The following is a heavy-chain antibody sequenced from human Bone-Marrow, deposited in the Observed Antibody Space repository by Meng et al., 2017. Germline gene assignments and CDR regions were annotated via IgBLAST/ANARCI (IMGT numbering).Heavy chain of an antibody. V-gene: IGHV3-9*01. Sequence: GGSLRLSCAASGFTFDDYAMHWVRQAPGKGLEWVSGISWNSGSIGYADSVKGRFTISRDNAKNSLYLQMNSLRAEDTALYYCARDRESIVVVTASQFDYWGQGTLVTVSS. J-gene: IGHJ4*02. CDR3: ARDRESIVVVTASQFDY. D-gene: IGHD2-21*02. CDR2: ISWNSGSI. CDR1: GFTFDDYA.